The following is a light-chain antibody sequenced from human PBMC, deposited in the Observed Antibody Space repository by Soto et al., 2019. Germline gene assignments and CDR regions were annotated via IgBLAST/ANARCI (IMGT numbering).Light chain of an antibody. Sequence: DIQMTQSPSTLSASVGDRVTITCRASQSISDWLAWYQQKPGKAPKLLIYDASGLESGVPSRFSGSGSGTEFTLTISSLQPDDFATYYCQQYNRKWTFGHGTKVDIK. CDR1: QSISDW. CDR3: QQYNRKWT. V-gene: IGKV1-5*01. J-gene: IGKJ1*01. CDR2: DAS.